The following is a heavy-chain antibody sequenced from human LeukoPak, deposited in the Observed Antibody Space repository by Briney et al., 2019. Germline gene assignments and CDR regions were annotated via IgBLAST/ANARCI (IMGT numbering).Heavy chain of an antibody. D-gene: IGHD1-26*01. V-gene: IGHV3-21*01. Sequence: GGSLRLSCAASGFTFSSYSMNWVRQAPGKGLEWVSSISSSSSYIYYADSVKGRFTISRDNAKNSLYLQMNSLRAEDTAVYYCARGREERYSGFLDLDYWGQGTLVTVSS. CDR2: ISSSSSYI. CDR1: GFTFSSYS. CDR3: ARGREERYSGFLDLDY. J-gene: IGHJ4*02.